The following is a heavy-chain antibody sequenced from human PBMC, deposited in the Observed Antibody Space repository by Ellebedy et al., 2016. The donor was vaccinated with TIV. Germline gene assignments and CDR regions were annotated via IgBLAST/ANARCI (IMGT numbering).Heavy chain of an antibody. J-gene: IGHJ6*02. CDR2: INAGNGNT. CDR1: GYTFTSYA. V-gene: IGHV1-3*01. D-gene: IGHD2-15*01. Sequence: ASVKVSXXASGYTFTSYAMHWVRQAPGQRLEWMGWINAGNGNTKYSQKFQGRVTISRDTSASTAYMELSSLRSEDTAVYYYARCATPWWYYYYGMDVWGQGTTVTVSS. CDR3: ARCATPWWYYYYGMDV.